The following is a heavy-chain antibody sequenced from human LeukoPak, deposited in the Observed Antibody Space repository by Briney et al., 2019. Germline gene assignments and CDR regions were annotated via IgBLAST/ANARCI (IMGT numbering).Heavy chain of an antibody. V-gene: IGHV3-7*01. Sequence: SGGSLRLSCVVSGFTFSSYWMSWVRQAPGKGLEWVANIKQDGSEKYYVDSVKGRFTMSRDNVKNSLYLQMNSLRAEDTAVYYCARVQWELRGVGSYFEYWGQGALVTVSS. D-gene: IGHD1-26*01. CDR3: ARVQWELRGVGSYFEY. CDR1: GFTFSSYW. J-gene: IGHJ4*02. CDR2: IKQDGSEK.